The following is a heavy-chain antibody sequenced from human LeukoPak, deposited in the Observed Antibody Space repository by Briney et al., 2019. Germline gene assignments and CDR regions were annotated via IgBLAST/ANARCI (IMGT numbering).Heavy chain of an antibody. CDR1: GFTVSTNY. J-gene: IGHJ4*02. CDR2: IYSGGST. D-gene: IGHD1-26*01. V-gene: IGHV3-66*01. Sequence: GGSLRLSCAASGFTVSTNYMSWVRQAPGKGLEWVSVIYSGGSTYYADPVKGRFTISRDNSKNTLYLQMNSLRAEDTAVYFCARDRVGVTSKFDFWGQGTLVTVSS. CDR3: ARDRVGVTSKFDF.